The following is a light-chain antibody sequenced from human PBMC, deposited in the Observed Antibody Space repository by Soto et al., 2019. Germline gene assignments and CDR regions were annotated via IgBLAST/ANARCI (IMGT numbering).Light chain of an antibody. J-gene: IGLJ2*01. CDR1: SSNIGSNT. CDR2: SNN. CDR3: AAWDDSLNGLVV. Sequence: QSVLTQPPSASGTPRQRVTISCSGTSSNIGSNTVNCYQHLPGTAPKLLISSNNQRPSGVPDRFSGSKSGTPASLAISGRQSEDEADYYCAAWDDSLNGLVVFGGGTPLTVL. V-gene: IGLV1-44*01.